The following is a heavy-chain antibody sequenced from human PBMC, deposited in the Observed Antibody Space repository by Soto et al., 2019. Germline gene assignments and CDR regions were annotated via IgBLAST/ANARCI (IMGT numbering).Heavy chain of an antibody. D-gene: IGHD3-16*02. CDR3: AKGPYDYVWGSYRFDS. CDR2: ISYAGSNK. Sequence: QVQLVESGGGVVQPGRSLRLSCAASGFTFSSYGMHWVRQAPGKGLEWVAVISYAGSNKYYADSVKGRFTISRDNSKNTLYLQMNSLRAEDTAVYYCAKGPYDYVWGSYRFDSWGQGTLVTVSS. V-gene: IGHV3-30*18. CDR1: GFTFSSYG. J-gene: IGHJ4*02.